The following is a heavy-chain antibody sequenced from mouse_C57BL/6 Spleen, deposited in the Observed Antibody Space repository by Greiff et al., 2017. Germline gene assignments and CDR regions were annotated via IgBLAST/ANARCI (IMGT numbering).Heavy chain of an antibody. J-gene: IGHJ2*01. CDR3: ARYDYAFDY. D-gene: IGHD2-4*01. CDR2: INPSTGGT. CDR1: GYSFTGYY. Sequence: EVKLVESGPELVKPGASVKISCKASGYSFTGYYMNWVKQSPEKSLEWIGEINPSTGGTTYNQKFKAKATLTVDKSSSTAYMQLKSLTSEDSAVYYCARYDYAFDYWGQGTTLTVSS. V-gene: IGHV1-42*01.